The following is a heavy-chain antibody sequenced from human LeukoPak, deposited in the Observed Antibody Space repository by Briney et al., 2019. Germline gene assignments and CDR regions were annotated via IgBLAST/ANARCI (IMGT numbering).Heavy chain of an antibody. CDR1: GGTISSSNW. Sequence: SGTLSLTCAVSGGTISSSNWWSWVRQPPGKGLEWIGEIYHSGSTNYNPSLKSRVTISVDKSKNQFSLKLSSVTAADTAVYYCARDRGSNWYNWFDPWGQGTLVTVSS. J-gene: IGHJ5*02. D-gene: IGHD6-13*01. V-gene: IGHV4-4*02. CDR3: ARDRGSNWYNWFDP. CDR2: IYHSGST.